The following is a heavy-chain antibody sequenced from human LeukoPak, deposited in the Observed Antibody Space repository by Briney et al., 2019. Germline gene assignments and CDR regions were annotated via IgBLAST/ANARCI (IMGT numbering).Heavy chain of an antibody. CDR3: ARVPPYDFWSGSYGMDV. CDR2: INPNSGGT. Sequence: GASVKVSCKASGYTFTSYYMHWVRQAPGQGLEWMGWINPNSGGTNYAQKFQGRVTMTRDTPISTAYMELSRLRSDDTAVYYCARVPPYDFWSGSYGMDVWGQGTTVTVSS. D-gene: IGHD3-3*01. V-gene: IGHV1-2*02. J-gene: IGHJ6*02. CDR1: GYTFTSYY.